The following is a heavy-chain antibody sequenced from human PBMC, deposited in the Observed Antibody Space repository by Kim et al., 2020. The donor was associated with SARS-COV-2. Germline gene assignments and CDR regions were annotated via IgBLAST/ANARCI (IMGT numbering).Heavy chain of an antibody. CDR3: ARSGSSWYDWFDP. CDR1: GGSFSGYY. D-gene: IGHD6-13*01. V-gene: IGHV4-34*01. Sequence: SETLSLTCAVYGGSFSGYYWSWIRQPPGKGLEWIGEINHSGSTNYNPSLKSRVTISVDTSKNQFSLKLSSVTAADTAVYYCARSGSSWYDWFDPWGQGTLVTVSS. J-gene: IGHJ5*02. CDR2: INHSGST.